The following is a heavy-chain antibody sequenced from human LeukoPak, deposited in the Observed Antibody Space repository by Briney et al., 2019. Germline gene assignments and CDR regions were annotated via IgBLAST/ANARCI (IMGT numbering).Heavy chain of an antibody. CDR3: ARDRTIAVAGTSYYYGMDV. CDR1: GFTVSSNY. V-gene: IGHV3-66*01. CDR2: IYSGGST. J-gene: IGHJ6*02. Sequence: PGGSLRLSCAASGFTVSSNYRSWVRQAPGKGLEWVSVIYSGGSTYYADSVKGRFTISRDNSKNTLYLQMNSLRAEDTAVYYCARDRTIAVAGTSYYYGMDVWGQGTTVTVSS. D-gene: IGHD6-19*01.